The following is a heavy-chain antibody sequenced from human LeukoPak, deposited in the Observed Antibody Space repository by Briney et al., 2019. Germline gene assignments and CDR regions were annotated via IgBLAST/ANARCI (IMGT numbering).Heavy chain of an antibody. CDR2: ISSSGSTI. CDR3: ARDPSLDNIVGATPFDY. Sequence: GGSLRLSCAASGFTFSDYYMSWIRQAPGKGLEWVSYISSSGSTIYYADSVKGRFTISRDNAKNSLYLQMNSLRAEDTAVYYCARDPSLDNIVGATPFDYWGQGTLVTVSS. V-gene: IGHV3-11*04. D-gene: IGHD1-26*01. J-gene: IGHJ4*02. CDR1: GFTFSDYY.